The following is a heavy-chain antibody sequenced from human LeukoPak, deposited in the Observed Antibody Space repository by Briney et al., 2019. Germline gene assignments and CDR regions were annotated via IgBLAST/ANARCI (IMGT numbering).Heavy chain of an antibody. Sequence: ASVKVSCKASGYTFPSYGISWVRQAPGQGLEWMGWISAYNGNTNYAQKFQGRVTMTTDTSTSTAYMELRSLRSDDTAVYYCARGLGITMVRQPSGGWFDPRGQGTLVTVSS. CDR3: ARGLGITMVRQPSGGWFDP. D-gene: IGHD3-10*01. V-gene: IGHV1-18*01. J-gene: IGHJ5*02. CDR2: ISAYNGNT. CDR1: GYTFPSYG.